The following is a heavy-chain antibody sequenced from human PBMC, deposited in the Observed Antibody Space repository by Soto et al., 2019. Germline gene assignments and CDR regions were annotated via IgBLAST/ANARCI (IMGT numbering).Heavy chain of an antibody. CDR1: GGTFSNYA. D-gene: IGHD5-12*01. Sequence: GASVKVSCKASGGTFSNYAINWVRQAPGQGREWMGGIIPLFGTANYAQKFQGRVTITADESTSTAYLDLSSLRSEDTAVYYCARPVEMATISRSYLFYWGQGXLVTVSS. CDR3: ARPVEMATISRSYLFY. J-gene: IGHJ4*02. CDR2: IIPLFGTA. V-gene: IGHV1-69*13.